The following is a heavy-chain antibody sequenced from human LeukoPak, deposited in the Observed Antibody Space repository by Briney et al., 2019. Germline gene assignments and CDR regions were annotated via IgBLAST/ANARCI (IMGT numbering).Heavy chain of an antibody. CDR3: ARGATNFWSGYYSPHFDY. D-gene: IGHD3-3*01. J-gene: IGHJ4*02. CDR1: GGSISSGGYY. CDR2: INHSGST. Sequence: SQTLSLTCTVSGGSISSGGYYWSWIRQPPGKGLEWIGEINHSGSTNYNPSLKSRVTISVDTSKNQFSLKLSSVTAADTAVYYCARGATNFWSGYYSPHFDYWGQGTLVTVSS. V-gene: IGHV4-30-2*01.